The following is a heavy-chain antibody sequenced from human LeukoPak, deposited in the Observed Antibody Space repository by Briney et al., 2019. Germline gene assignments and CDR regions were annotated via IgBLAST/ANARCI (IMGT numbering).Heavy chain of an antibody. V-gene: IGHV3-23*01. Sequence: PGGSLRLSCAASGFTFSSYAMSWVRQAPGKGLEWVPAISGSGGSTYYADSVKGRFTISRDNSKNTLYLQMNSLRAEDTAVYYCAKRSYQYNWNYHYYYYMDVWAKGPRSPSP. CDR2: ISGSGGST. D-gene: IGHD1-20*01. J-gene: IGHJ6*03. CDR3: AKRSYQYNWNYHYYYYMDV. CDR1: GFTFSSYA.